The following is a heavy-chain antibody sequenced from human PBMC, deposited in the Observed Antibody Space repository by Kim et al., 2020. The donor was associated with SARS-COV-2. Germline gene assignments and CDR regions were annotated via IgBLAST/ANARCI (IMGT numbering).Heavy chain of an antibody. J-gene: IGHJ4*02. CDR1: GHPLTNNYG. CDR3: ATEGRDYCTGGSCFAY. Sequence: ASVKVSCKSSGHPLTNNYGITWVRQAPGQGLEWTGWISGYNGNTNYARKLQGRVTMTIDTSTNTAYMELRSLKSDDTAVYYCATEGRDYCTGGSCFAYWGQGTLVTVSS. V-gene: IGHV1-18*04. D-gene: IGHD2-15*01. CDR2: ISGYNGNT.